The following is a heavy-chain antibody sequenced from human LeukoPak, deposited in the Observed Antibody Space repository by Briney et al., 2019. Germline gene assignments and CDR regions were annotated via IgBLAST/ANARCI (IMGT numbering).Heavy chain of an antibody. J-gene: IGHJ4*02. D-gene: IGHD3-16*01. CDR1: GFTFSDYY. CDR2: ISSSSSYT. V-gene: IGHV3-11*05. CDR3: AREWGSTVTLDY. Sequence: GGSLRLSCAASGFTFSDYYMSWIRQAPGKGLEWVSYISSSSSYTNYADSVKGRFTISRDNAKNSLYLQMNSLRAEDTAVYYCAREWGSTVTLDYWGQGTRVTVSS.